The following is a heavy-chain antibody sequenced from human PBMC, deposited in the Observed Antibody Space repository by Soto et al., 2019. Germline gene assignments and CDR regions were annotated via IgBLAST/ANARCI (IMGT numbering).Heavy chain of an antibody. CDR3: AKDLLDVLLWFDGSHQPDY. D-gene: IGHD3-10*01. V-gene: IGHV3-23*01. Sequence: GGSLRLSCAASGFTFSSYAMGWVRQAPGKGLEWVSAISGSGGSTYYADSVKGRFTISRDNSKNTLYLQMNSLRAEDTAVYYCAKDLLDVLLWFDGSHQPDYWGQGTLVTVSS. CDR1: GFTFSSYA. CDR2: ISGSGGST. J-gene: IGHJ4*02.